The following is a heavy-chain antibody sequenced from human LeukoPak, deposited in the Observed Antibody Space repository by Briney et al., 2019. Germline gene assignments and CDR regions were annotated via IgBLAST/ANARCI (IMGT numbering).Heavy chain of an antibody. J-gene: IGHJ6*03. Sequence: SETLSLTCTVSGGSISSYYWSWIRQPAGKGLEWIGRIYTSGSTNYNPSLKSRVTMSVDTSKNQFSLKLSSVTAADTAAYYCARGYSGWGRHYYYYMDVWGKGTTVTVSS. CDR1: GGSISSYY. CDR2: IYTSGST. CDR3: ARGYSGWGRHYYYYMDV. D-gene: IGHD5-12*01. V-gene: IGHV4-4*07.